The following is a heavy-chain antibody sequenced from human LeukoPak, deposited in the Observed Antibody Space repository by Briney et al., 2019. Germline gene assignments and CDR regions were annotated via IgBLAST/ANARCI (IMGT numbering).Heavy chain of an antibody. D-gene: IGHD3-3*01. Sequence: RGSLRLSCAASGFTFSDYYMSWIRQAPGKGLEWVSYISSSGSTIYYADSVKGRFTISRDNAKNSLYLQMNSLRAEDTAVYYCARERRLEAFDIWGQGTMVTVSS. V-gene: IGHV3-11*01. CDR3: ARERRLEAFDI. CDR2: ISSSGSTI. J-gene: IGHJ3*02. CDR1: GFTFSDYY.